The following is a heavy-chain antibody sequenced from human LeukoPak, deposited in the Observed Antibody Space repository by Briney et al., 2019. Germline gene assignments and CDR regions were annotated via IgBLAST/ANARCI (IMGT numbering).Heavy chain of an antibody. CDR2: IYYSGST. CDR3: AREVSSGWYYYYMDV. Sequence: SETLSLTCTVSGGSISSYYWSWIRQPPGKGLEWIGYIYYSGSTNYNPSLKSRVTISVDTSKNQFSLKLSSVTAADTAVYYCAREVSSGWYYYYMDVWGTGTTVTVSS. V-gene: IGHV4-59*01. CDR1: GGSISSYY. J-gene: IGHJ6*03. D-gene: IGHD6-19*01.